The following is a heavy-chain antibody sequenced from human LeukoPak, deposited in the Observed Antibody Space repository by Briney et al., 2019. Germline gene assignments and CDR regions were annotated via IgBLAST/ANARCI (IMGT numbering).Heavy chain of an antibody. CDR2: IGIDSGNT. D-gene: IGHD5-24*01. CDR1: GFTFSDYS. V-gene: IGHV3-48*01. CDR3: ARDYKYAFDN. J-gene: IGHJ4*02. Sequence: GGSLRLSCAASGFTFSDYSMNWVRQALGKGLEWISYIGIDSGNTNYADSVKGRFTISGDKAKNSLYLQMNSLRVEDTVVYYCARDYKYAFDNWGQGTLVTVSS.